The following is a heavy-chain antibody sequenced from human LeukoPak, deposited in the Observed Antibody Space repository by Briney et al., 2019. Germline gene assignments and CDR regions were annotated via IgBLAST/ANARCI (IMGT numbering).Heavy chain of an antibody. D-gene: IGHD4-17*01. CDR1: GGSISSYY. Sequence: PSETLSLTCTVSGGSISSYYWSWIRQPQGKGLEWIGYIYYSGSTNYNPSLKSRVTISVDTSKNQFSLKLSSVTAADTAVYYCARAYGDYERGEYYGMDVWGQGTTVTVSS. J-gene: IGHJ6*02. CDR3: ARAYGDYERGEYYGMDV. V-gene: IGHV4-59*01. CDR2: IYYSGST.